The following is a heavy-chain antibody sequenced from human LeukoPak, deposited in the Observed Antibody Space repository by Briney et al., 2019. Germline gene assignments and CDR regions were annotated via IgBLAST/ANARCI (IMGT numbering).Heavy chain of an antibody. CDR1: GFTFTTYW. D-gene: IGHD4/OR15-4a*01. J-gene: IGHJ4*02. CDR3: VRGAPFDY. Sequence: GGSLRLSCAASGFTFTTYWMHGVRQAPGKGLVWVSRINSDGTSPSYADSVKGRFTISRGNAKNMLYLQMNSLRVDDTAVYYCVRGAPFDYWGQGALVSVSS. V-gene: IGHV3-74*01. CDR2: INSDGTSP.